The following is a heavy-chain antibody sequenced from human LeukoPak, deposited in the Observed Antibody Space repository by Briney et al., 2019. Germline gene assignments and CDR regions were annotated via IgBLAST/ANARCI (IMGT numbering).Heavy chain of an antibody. CDR2: ISYDGSNK. Sequence: PGGSLRLSCAASGFTFSSYGMHWVRQAPGKGLEWVAVISYDGSNKYYADSVKGRFTISRDNSKNTLYLQMNSLRAEDTAVYYCASCARRVLGCYMDVWGKGTTVTVSS. V-gene: IGHV3-30*03. J-gene: IGHJ6*03. CDR3: ASCARRVLGCYMDV. CDR1: GFTFSSYG. D-gene: IGHD7-27*01.